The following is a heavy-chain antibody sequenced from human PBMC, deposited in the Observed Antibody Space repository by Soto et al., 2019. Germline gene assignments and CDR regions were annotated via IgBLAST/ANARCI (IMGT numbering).Heavy chain of an antibody. CDR1: GGSISSYY. CDR2: IYYSGST. Sequence: SETLSLTCTVSGGSISSYYWSWIRQPPGKGLEWIGYIYYSGSTNYNPSLKSRVTISVDTSKNQFSLKLSSVTAADTAVYYCARGAAYDYVWGSYPNYFDYWGQGTPVTVSS. J-gene: IGHJ4*02. CDR3: ARGAAYDYVWGSYPNYFDY. V-gene: IGHV4-59*01. D-gene: IGHD3-16*02.